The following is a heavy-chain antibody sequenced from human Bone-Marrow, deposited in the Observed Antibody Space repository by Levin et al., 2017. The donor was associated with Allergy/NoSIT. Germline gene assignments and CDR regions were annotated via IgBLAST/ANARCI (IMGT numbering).Heavy chain of an antibody. V-gene: IGHV5-51*01. CDR1: GYNFSRYW. J-gene: IGHJ6*02. CDR2: IFPGDSDT. Sequence: KVSCKGSGYNFSRYWIAWVRQMPGKGLEWMGIIFPGDSDTRYSPSFEGQVTMAADKSISTAYLQWNSLKASDAAMYFCARRGKESAGVYGMDVWGQGTTVTVSS. CDR3: ARRGKESAGVYGMDV. D-gene: IGHD6-13*01.